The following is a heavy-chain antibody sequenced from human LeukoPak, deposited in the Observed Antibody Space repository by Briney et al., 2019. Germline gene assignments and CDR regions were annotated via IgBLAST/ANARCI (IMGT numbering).Heavy chain of an antibody. CDR2: IYYSGST. J-gene: IGHJ6*03. CDR3: ARFGLDYYDSSGWSYYYYYYMDV. Sequence: SETLSLTCTVSGGSISSHYWSWIRQPPGKGLAWIGYIYYSGSTNYNPSLKSRVTISVDTSKNQFSLKLSSVTAADTAVYYCARFGLDYYDSSGWSYYYYYYMDVWGKGTTVTVSS. CDR1: GGSISSHY. V-gene: IGHV4-59*11. D-gene: IGHD3-22*01.